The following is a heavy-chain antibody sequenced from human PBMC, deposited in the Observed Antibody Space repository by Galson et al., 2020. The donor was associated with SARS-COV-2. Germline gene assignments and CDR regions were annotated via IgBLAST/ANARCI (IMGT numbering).Heavy chain of an antibody. CDR1: GTSISSGSYS. Sequence: TLSLTCAVSGTSISSGSYSWHWIRQPPGKGLEWIGYISHSGGTYYNPSLKSRVTISGDRSKNQFSLRLSSVTAADTAVYYCARLHYGEYAPEAFDIWGPGTRVTVAS. J-gene: IGHJ3*02. CDR3: ARLHYGEYAPEAFDI. D-gene: IGHD4-17*01. CDR2: ISHSGGT. V-gene: IGHV4-30-2*01.